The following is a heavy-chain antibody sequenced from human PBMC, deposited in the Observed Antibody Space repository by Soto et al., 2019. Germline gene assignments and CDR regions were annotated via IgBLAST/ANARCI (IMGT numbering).Heavy chain of an antibody. V-gene: IGHV4-59*01. CDR3: AGDPSGHLAFNY. CDR2: VYYTGST. D-gene: IGHD3-10*01. Sequence: SETLSLTCTVSGGSINSYYWSWIRQPPGKGLEWIGYVYYTGSTNYSPSLESRVTISVDTSKNQFSLKVNSVTAADTAVYYCAGDPSGHLAFNYWGQGALVTVSS. CDR1: GGSINSYY. J-gene: IGHJ4*02.